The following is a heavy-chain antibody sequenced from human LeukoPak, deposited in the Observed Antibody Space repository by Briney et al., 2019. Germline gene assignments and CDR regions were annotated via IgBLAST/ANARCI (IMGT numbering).Heavy chain of an antibody. CDR1: GYTFTSYG. J-gene: IGHJ4*02. CDR2: ISAYNGNT. V-gene: IGHV1-18*01. Sequence: ASVKVSCKASGYTFTSYGISWVRQAPGQGLEWMGWISAYNGNTNYAQQLQGRVTMTTDTSTSTAYMELRSLRSDNTAVYYCARVRAVGYSYGPLDYWGQGTLVTVSS. CDR3: ARVRAVGYSYGPLDY. D-gene: IGHD5-18*01.